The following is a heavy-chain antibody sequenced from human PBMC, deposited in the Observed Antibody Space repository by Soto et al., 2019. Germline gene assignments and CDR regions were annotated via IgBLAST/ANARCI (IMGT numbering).Heavy chain of an antibody. CDR1: GGSISSGGYY. CDR2: IYYSGST. D-gene: IGHD6-25*01. Sequence: LSLTCTVSGGSISSGGYYWSWIRQHPGKGLEWIGYIYYSGSTYYNPSLKSRVTISVDTSKNQFSLKLSSVTAADTAVYYCARYSSGSYFDYWGQGTLVTVSS. V-gene: IGHV4-31*03. CDR3: ARYSSGSYFDY. J-gene: IGHJ4*02.